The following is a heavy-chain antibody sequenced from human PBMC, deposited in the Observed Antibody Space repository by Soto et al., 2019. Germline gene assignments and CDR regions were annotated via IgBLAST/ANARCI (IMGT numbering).Heavy chain of an antibody. Sequence: HSCTVVDAYRVNGGCYWSWNKQLPGKGLEWIGYIYFSGSTYYNPSLESRVTISLDTSQNQFSLKLSSVTAADTAFYYCASHTAWEVLLATWGQALLVTVSS. V-gene: IGHV4-31*03. CDR1: DAYRVNGGCY. J-gene: IGHJ4*02. CDR3: ASHTAWEVLLAT. D-gene: IGHD1-26*01. CDR2: IYFSGST.